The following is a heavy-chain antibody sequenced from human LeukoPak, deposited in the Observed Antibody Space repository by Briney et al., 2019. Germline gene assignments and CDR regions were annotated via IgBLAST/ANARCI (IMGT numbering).Heavy chain of an antibody. D-gene: IGHD6-13*01. CDR2: ISSSGSTI. V-gene: IGHV3-48*04. CDR3: AREITLAAADLDY. Sequence: GGSLRLSCAASEFTFSSYSMNWVRQAPGKGLEWVSYISSSGSTIYYADSVKGRFTISRDNAKNSLYLQMNSLRAEDTAVYYCAREITLAAADLDYWGQGTLVTVSS. CDR1: EFTFSSYS. J-gene: IGHJ4*02.